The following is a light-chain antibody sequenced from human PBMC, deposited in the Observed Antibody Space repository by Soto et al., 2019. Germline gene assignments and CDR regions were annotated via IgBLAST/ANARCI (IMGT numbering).Light chain of an antibody. CDR2: KDS. CDR3: YSAADNIGV. Sequence: SYELTQPSSVSVSPGQTARITCSGDVLAKKYARWFQQKPGQAPVLVIYKDSERPSGIPERFSGSSSGTTVTLTISGAQVEDEADYYCYSAADNIGVFGGGPKLTVL. CDR1: VLAKKY. J-gene: IGLJ3*02. V-gene: IGLV3-27*01.